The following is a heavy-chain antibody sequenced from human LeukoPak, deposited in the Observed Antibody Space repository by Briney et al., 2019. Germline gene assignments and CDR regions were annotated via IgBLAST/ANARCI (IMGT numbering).Heavy chain of an antibody. V-gene: IGHV4-38-2*01. CDR1: GYSISSGYY. CDR2: ISPSGST. Sequence: SETLSLTCAVSGYSISSGYYWGWIRQPPGKGLEWIGSISPSGSTFYNPSLKSRVTISVGTSKNQFSLKLRSVTAADTAVYYCALSPLGAAGTWSGLFDYWGQGTLVTVSS. J-gene: IGHJ4*02. D-gene: IGHD6-13*01. CDR3: ALSPLGAAGTWSGLFDY.